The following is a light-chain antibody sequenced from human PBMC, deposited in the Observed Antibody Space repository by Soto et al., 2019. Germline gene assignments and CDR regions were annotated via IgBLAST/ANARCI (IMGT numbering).Light chain of an antibody. CDR2: GAS. CDR3: QQYGSSET. V-gene: IGKV3-20*01. J-gene: IGKJ1*01. CDR1: QNVANNY. Sequence: EIVLTQSPGTLSLSPGERATLSCRASQNVANNYLAWFRQKPGQTPRLLIYGASSRAAGIPDRFSGSGSGTDFTLTISRLEPEDFAVYYCQQYGSSETFGQGTKVDIK.